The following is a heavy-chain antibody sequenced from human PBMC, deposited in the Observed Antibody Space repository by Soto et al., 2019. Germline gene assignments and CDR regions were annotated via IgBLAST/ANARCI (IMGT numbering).Heavy chain of an antibody. CDR1: GGSISSGGYY. CDR3: ASGRTSSPTPGDY. J-gene: IGHJ4*02. CDR2: IYYSGST. V-gene: IGHV4-31*03. Sequence: QVQLQESGPGLVKPSQTLSLTCTVSGGSISSGGYYWSWIRQHPGKGLEWIGYIYYSGSTYYNPSLTSRVTKSVDTSKNQFSLKLSSVPAAATAVYYCASGRTSSPTPGDYWGQGTLVTVSS. D-gene: IGHD2-2*01.